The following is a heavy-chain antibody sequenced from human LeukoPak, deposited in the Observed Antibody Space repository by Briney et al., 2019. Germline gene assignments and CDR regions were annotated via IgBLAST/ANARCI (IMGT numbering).Heavy chain of an antibody. V-gene: IGHV4-39*01. CDR2: IYSTGGT. Sequence: SETLSLTCTISGGSITNSHYWGWIRQPPGKGLEWNGSIYSTGGTQYNPSPKSRVTISIDRPRSQFSLHLSSVTAADTAVYYCARYLASTMEDSWGQGTLVTVST. CDR3: ARYLASTMEDS. CDR1: GGSITNSHY. J-gene: IGHJ4*02. D-gene: IGHD1-1*01.